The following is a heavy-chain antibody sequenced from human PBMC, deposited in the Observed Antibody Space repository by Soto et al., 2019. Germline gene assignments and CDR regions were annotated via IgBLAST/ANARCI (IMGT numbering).Heavy chain of an antibody. CDR1: GVTFGGYV. J-gene: IGHJ4*02. V-gene: IGHV3-30-3*01. D-gene: IGHD2-15*01. CDR2: ISYDGSNK. Sequence: AGGSLRVWCGAAGVTFGGYVGRRVRPAPGKGLKWVAVISYDGSNKYYADSVKGRFTISRDNSKNTLYLQMNSLGTEDTAAYYCARAGGLLLDYWGQGTLVTVSS. CDR3: ARAGGLLLDY.